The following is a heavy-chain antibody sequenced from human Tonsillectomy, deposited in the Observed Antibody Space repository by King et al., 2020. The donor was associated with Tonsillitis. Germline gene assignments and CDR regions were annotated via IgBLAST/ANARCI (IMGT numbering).Heavy chain of an antibody. CDR1: GLSFSSCG. V-gene: IGHV3-33*01. CDR3: VRALPAAPRSFDYYALDV. J-gene: IGHJ6*02. Sequence: VQLVESGGNVVQPGRSLRRSCAASGLSFSSCGMHLVRNAPGKGLDGVAVIGDDGSKKHYGDSVKGRFTISRDTSTSTLFLQMTSLRAESTAVYYCVRALPAAPRSFDYYALDVWGQGTTVTVSS. D-gene: IGHD2-2*01. CDR2: IGDDGSKK.